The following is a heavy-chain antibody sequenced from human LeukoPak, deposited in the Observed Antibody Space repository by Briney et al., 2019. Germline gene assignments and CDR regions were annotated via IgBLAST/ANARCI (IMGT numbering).Heavy chain of an antibody. Sequence: SETLSLTCAVYGGSFSGYYWSWIRQPPGKGLEWIGEINHSGSTNYNPSLKSRVTISVDTSKNEFSLKLSSVTAADTAVYYCARVSAWSSTSHSTYGMDVWGQGTTVTVSS. V-gene: IGHV4-34*01. D-gene: IGHD2-2*01. CDR3: ARVSAWSSTSHSTYGMDV. J-gene: IGHJ6*02. CDR1: GGSFSGYY. CDR2: INHSGST.